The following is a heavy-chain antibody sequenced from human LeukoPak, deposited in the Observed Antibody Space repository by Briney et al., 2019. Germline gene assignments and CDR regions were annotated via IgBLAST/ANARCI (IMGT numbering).Heavy chain of an antibody. Sequence: PGGSLRLSCAASGFSISTFEMNWVRQAPGKGLEWVSYISDSGSAIQHADSVRGRFAISRENAKNSLYLEMHSLRVEDTAVYYCATKVAGTSHFSYWGQGTLVTVSS. D-gene: IGHD6-19*01. CDR3: ATKVAGTSHFSY. V-gene: IGHV3-48*03. CDR2: ISDSGSAI. J-gene: IGHJ4*02. CDR1: GFSISTFE.